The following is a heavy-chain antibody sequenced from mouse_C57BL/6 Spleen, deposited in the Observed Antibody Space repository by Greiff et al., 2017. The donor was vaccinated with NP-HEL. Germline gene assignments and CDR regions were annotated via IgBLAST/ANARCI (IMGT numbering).Heavy chain of an antibody. CDR2: INYDGSST. CDR3: ARDLDGYLAY. J-gene: IGHJ3*01. Sequence: EVKLQESEGGLVQPGSSMKLSCTASGFTFSDYYMAWVRQVPEKGLEWVANINYDGSSTYYLDSLKSRFIISRDNAKNILYLQMSSLKSEDTATYYCARDLDGYLAYWGQGTLVTVSA. D-gene: IGHD2-3*01. CDR1: GFTFSDYY. V-gene: IGHV5-16*01.